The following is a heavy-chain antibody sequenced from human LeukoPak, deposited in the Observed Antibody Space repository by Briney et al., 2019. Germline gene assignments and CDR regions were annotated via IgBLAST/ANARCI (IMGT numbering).Heavy chain of an antibody. CDR2: IAVGSGNT. CDR1: GFTFTSSA. CDR3: AGAFYDILTGYGNAFDI. J-gene: IGHJ3*02. V-gene: IGHV1-58*01. D-gene: IGHD3-9*01. Sequence: ASVKVSCKASGFTFTSSAVQWVRQARGQRLEWIGWIAVGSGNTNYAQKFQERVTITRDMSTSTAYMELSSLRSEDTAVYYCAGAFYDILTGYGNAFDIWGQGTMVTVSS.